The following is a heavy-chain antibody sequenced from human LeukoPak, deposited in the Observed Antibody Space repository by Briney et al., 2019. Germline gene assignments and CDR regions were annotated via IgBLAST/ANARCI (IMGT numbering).Heavy chain of an antibody. D-gene: IGHD1-26*01. CDR2: INPNSGGT. J-gene: IGHJ4*02. Sequence: GASVKVSCKASGYTFTGYYMHWVRQAHGQGLEWMGRINPNSGGTNYAQKFQGRVTMTRDTSISTAYMELSRLRSDDTAVYYCARSLGRNSYSGSYYGYWGQGTLVTVSS. CDR1: GYTFTGYY. V-gene: IGHV1-2*06. CDR3: ARSLGRNSYSGSYYGY.